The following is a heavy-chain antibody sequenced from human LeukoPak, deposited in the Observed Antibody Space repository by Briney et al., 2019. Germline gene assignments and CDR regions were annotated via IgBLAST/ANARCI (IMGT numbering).Heavy chain of an antibody. CDR1: EFTFGSFW. D-gene: IGHD1-26*01. V-gene: IGHV3-7*01. CDR3: VRNSEWDLR. CDR2: IRPDGSEK. Sequence: GGSLRLSCAASEFTFGSFWMTWVRQALGKGLECVANIRPDGSEKYYGDSVKGRFTISRDNARNSVHLQMNSLRVEDTAVYYCVRNSEWDLRWGQGTLVIVSS. J-gene: IGHJ4*02.